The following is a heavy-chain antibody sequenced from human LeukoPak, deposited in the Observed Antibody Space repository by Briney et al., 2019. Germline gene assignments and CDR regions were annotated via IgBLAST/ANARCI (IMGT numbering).Heavy chain of an antibody. Sequence: SGTLSLTCTVSGGSISSGSYYWSWIRQPAGKGLVWIGRLYTSGNTNYSPSVKSRVTISVDTSKNQFSVKVSSVTAAGTAVFYCARDRYYDSSGTPDGGQGTLVSVSS. CDR2: LYTSGNT. CDR3: ARDRYYDSSGTPD. V-gene: IGHV4-61*02. J-gene: IGHJ4*02. CDR1: GGSISSGSYY. D-gene: IGHD3-22*01.